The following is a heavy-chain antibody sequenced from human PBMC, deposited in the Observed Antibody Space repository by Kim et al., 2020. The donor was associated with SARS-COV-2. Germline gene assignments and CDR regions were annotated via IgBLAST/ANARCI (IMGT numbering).Heavy chain of an antibody. CDR2: IYYSGST. Sequence: SETLSLTCTVSGGSISSGDYYWSWIRQPPGKGLEWIGYIYYSGSTYYNPSLKSRVTISVDTSKNQFSLKLSSVTAADTAVYYCARDLLVRGVISEDYYYGMDVWGQGTTVTVSS. V-gene: IGHV4-30-4*01. CDR1: GGSISSGDYY. CDR3: ARDLLVRGVISEDYYYGMDV. J-gene: IGHJ6*02. D-gene: IGHD3-10*01.